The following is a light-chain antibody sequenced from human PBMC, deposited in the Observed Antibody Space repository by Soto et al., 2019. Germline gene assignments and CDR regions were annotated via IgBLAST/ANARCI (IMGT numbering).Light chain of an antibody. J-gene: IGKJ5*01. Sequence: IQLTQSPSSLSASVGDRVTITCRASQSISSYLNWYQQKPGKAPKILIYAASSLQGGVPSRFRGSGSGTDFTLTISGLQPEDFGTYYCQQSYSIPITFGQGTRLEIK. CDR2: AAS. V-gene: IGKV1-39*01. CDR3: QQSYSIPIT. CDR1: QSISSY.